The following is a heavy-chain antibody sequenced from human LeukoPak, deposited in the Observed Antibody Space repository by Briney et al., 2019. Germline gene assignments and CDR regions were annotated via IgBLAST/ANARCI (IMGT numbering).Heavy chain of an antibody. D-gene: IGHD5-18*01. Sequence: SETLSLTCTVSGGSIRSYYWGWIRQPPGQGLEWIGYIYYSGSANYNPSLKSRVTISLDTSKNQFSLKLSSVTAADTAVYYCARGGYRYDFFNLDYWGQGTLVTVSS. CDR2: IYYSGSA. J-gene: IGHJ4*02. CDR3: ARGGYRYDFFNLDY. CDR1: GGSIRSYY. V-gene: IGHV4-59*08.